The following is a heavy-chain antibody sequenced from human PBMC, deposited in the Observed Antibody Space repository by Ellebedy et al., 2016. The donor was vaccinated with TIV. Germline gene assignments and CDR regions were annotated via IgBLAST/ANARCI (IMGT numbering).Heavy chain of an antibody. CDR3: AKGKYSSGAPHDY. V-gene: IGHV3-23*01. J-gene: IGHJ4*02. CDR1: GFTFSSYA. Sequence: PGGSLRLSCAASGFTFSSYAMSWVRQAPGKGLEWVSAISGSGGSTYYADSVKGRFIISRDNSKNTLYLQMNSLRAEDTAVYYCAKGKYSSGAPHDYWGQGTLVTVSS. CDR2: ISGSGGST. D-gene: IGHD6-19*01.